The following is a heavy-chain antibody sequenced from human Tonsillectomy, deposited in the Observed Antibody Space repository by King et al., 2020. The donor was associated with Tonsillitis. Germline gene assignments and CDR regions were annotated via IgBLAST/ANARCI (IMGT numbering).Heavy chain of an antibody. CDR3: ARDRYYDSSGYETQDAFDI. Sequence: QVQLQESGPGLVKPSQTLSLTCAVSGGSVSSGDYSWSWLRQPPGKGLEWIGYIYYSGSTYYNPSLKSRVTISVDTSKNQFSLKLSSVTAADTAVYYCARDRYYDSSGYETQDAFDIWGQGTMVTVSS. CDR1: GGSVSSGDYS. CDR2: IYYSGST. V-gene: IGHV4-30-4*07. D-gene: IGHD3-22*01. J-gene: IGHJ3*02.